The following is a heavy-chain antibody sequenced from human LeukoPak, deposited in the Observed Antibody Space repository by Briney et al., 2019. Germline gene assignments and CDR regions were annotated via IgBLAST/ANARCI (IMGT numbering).Heavy chain of an antibody. J-gene: IGHJ4*02. V-gene: IGHV3-30-3*02. Sequence: PGGSLRLSCAAAGFTFSRYAMDWVRQAPGKGVEWGAVIPYDGSNKYYAYSVKGRFTIPRDNSKNPLYLQMNSLRGEGTAVYYCEKTAGIVGATRPFDYWGQGTLVPVS. CDR1: GFTFSRYA. CDR3: EKTAGIVGATRPFDY. D-gene: IGHD1-26*01. CDR2: IPYDGSNK.